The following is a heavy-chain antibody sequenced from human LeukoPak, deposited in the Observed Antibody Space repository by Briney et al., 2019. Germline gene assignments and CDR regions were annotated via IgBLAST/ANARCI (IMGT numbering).Heavy chain of an antibody. V-gene: IGHV1-69*05. CDR2: IIPIFGTA. CDR3: ARVETIGGGSYQLESYYYMDV. CDR1: GGTFSSYA. Sequence: SVKVSCKASGGTFSSYAISWVRQAPGQGLEWMGGIIPIFGTANYAQKFQGRVTITTDESTSTAYMELSSLRSEDTAVYYCARVETIGGGSYQLESYYYMDVWGKGTTVTVSS. D-gene: IGHD2-8*02. J-gene: IGHJ6*03.